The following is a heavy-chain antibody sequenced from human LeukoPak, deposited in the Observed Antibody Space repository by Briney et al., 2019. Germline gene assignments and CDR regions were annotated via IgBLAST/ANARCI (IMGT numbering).Heavy chain of an antibody. CDR2: IYYSGST. J-gene: IGHJ6*03. CDR1: GGSISSSSYY. V-gene: IGHV4-39*01. D-gene: IGHD2-2*01. CDR3: ARGAGVVPAATYYYYYYMDV. Sequence: PSETLSLTCIVSGGSISSSSYYWGWIRQPPGKGLEWIGSIYYSGSTYYNPSLKSRVTISVDTSKNQFSLKLSSVTAADTAVYYCARGAGVVPAATYYYYYYMDVWGKGTTVTISS.